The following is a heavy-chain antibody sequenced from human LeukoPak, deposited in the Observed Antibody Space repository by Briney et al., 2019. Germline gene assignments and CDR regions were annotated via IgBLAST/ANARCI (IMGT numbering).Heavy chain of an antibody. CDR1: GFTFSEHY. Sequence: GGSLRLSCAASGFTFSEHYMSWIRQAPGKGLEWVSYISNSGRTIYYADSAKGRFTISRGNAENSLYMQMNSLRAEDTAVYYCARVIATRPHYHYYMDVWGKGATVTVSS. D-gene: IGHD6-6*01. V-gene: IGHV3-11*04. CDR2: ISNSGRTI. J-gene: IGHJ6*03. CDR3: ARVIATRPHYHYYMDV.